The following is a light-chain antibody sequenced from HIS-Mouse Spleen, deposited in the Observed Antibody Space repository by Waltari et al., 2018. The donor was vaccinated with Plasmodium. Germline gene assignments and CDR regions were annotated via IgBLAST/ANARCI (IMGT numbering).Light chain of an antibody. CDR2: EVS. Sequence: QSALTQPPSASGSPGQSVTISCTGTSSDVGGYNYVSWYQQHPGKAPKLMIYEVSKRPSGFPERFCGSSAGNTASLTVSGLQTEDEADYYCSSYAGSNNLVFGGGTKLTVL. CDR1: SSDVGGYNY. CDR3: SSYAGSNNLV. V-gene: IGLV2-8*01. J-gene: IGLJ2*01.